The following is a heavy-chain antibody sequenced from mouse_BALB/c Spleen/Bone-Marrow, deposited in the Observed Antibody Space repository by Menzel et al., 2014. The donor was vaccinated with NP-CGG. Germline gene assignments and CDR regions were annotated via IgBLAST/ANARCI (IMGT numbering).Heavy chain of an antibody. V-gene: IGHV5-6-3*01. CDR2: INSNGGST. D-gene: IGHD2-1*01. J-gene: IGHJ2*01. Sequence: EVKLEESGGGLVQPGGSLKLSCAASGFTFSSYGMSWVRQTPDKRLELVASINSNGGSTYYPDSVKGRFTISRDNAKNTLSLQMSSLKSEDTAVYYCARGNYGNYVDYFDYWGQGTTLTVSS. CDR3: ARGNYGNYVDYFDY. CDR1: GFTFSSYG.